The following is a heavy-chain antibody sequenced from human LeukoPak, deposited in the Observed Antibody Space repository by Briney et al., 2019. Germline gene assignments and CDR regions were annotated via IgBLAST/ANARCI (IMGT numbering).Heavy chain of an antibody. Sequence: SETLSLTCAVYGGSFSGYYWSWIRQPPGKGLEWIGSIHYTGSTYYNPSLKSRLTISVDTSKNQFSLRLGSVTATDTAVYYCARLSSSWYFDYWGQGTLVTVSS. J-gene: IGHJ4*02. CDR1: GGSFSGYY. CDR3: ARLSSSWYFDY. D-gene: IGHD6-13*01. V-gene: IGHV4-34*01. CDR2: IHYTGST.